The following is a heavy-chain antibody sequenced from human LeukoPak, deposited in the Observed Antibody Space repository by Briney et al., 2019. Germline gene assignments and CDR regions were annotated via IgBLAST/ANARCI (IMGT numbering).Heavy chain of an antibody. CDR1: GGPISSSSYY. CDR2: IYYSGST. V-gene: IGHV4-39*07. Sequence: SATLSLTCTVSGGPISSSSYYWGWIRQPPGKGLEWIGSIYYSGSTYYNPSLKSRVTISVDTSKNQFSLKLSSVTAADTAVYYCARVSPSLYDSSGYYNDYWGQGTLVTVSS. CDR3: ARVSPSLYDSSGYYNDY. D-gene: IGHD3-22*01. J-gene: IGHJ4*02.